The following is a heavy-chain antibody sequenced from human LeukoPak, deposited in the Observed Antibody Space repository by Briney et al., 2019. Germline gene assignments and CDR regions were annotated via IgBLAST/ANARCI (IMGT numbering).Heavy chain of an antibody. CDR3: ARDIYGYLIEY. CDR1: GYTFTNYA. V-gene: IGHV7-4-1*02. D-gene: IGHD5-18*01. J-gene: IGHJ4*02. CDR2: INTNTGNP. Sequence: GASVKVSCKASGYTFTNYAVNWVRQAPGQGLEWMGWINTNTGNPTYAPGFTGRFVFSLDTSVSTAYLQISSLKADDTAVYYCARDIYGYLIEYWGQGTLVTVSS.